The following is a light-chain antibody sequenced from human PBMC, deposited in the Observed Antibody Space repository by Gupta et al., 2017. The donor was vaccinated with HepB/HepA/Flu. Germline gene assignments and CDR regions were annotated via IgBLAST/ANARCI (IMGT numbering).Light chain of an antibody. V-gene: IGLV3-21*03. Sequence: YVLTPPPSVSAAPGKTAHITCVGNKIERVSVHWYQQKPGQAPVLVVYDDSDRPSRIPERFSVSNSGDTATLTISRVEAGDEADYLFQVWNSDIDHGIFGGGTKLTGL. CDR2: DDS. CDR1: KIERVS. CDR3: QVWNSDIDHGI. J-gene: IGLJ2*01.